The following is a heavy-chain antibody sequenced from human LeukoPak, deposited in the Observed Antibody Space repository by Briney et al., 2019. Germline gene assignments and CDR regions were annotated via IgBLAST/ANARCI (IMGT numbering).Heavy chain of an antibody. CDR2: ISAYNGNT. J-gene: IGHJ4*02. CDR3: ARDQPYSSSWPGAY. D-gene: IGHD6-13*01. Sequence: ASVKVSCKASGGTFSSYGISWVRQAPGQGLEWMGWISAYNGNTNYAQKLQGRVTMTTDTSTSTAYMELRSLRSDDTAVYYCARDQPYSSSWPGAYWGQGTLVTVSS. CDR1: GGTFSSYG. V-gene: IGHV1-18*01.